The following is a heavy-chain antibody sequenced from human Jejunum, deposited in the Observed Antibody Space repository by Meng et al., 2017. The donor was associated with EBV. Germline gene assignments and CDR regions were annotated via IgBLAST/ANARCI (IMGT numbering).Heavy chain of an antibody. J-gene: IGHJ4*02. D-gene: IGHD5-24*01. CDR3: ARGDGYNLY. Sequence: QGQLGQLGAEVKKPGASVKVSCKASGYTFTTHHINWVRQATGQGLEYMGWMSPDNGDTGYAQNFQGRLTMTRDTSISTAYMELSSLTSDDTAVYYCARGDGYNLYWGQGTLVTVSS. V-gene: IGHV1-8*01. CDR2: MSPDNGDT. CDR1: GYTFTTHH.